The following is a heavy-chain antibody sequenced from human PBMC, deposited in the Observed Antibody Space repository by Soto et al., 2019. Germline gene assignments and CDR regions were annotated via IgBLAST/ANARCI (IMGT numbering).Heavy chain of an antibody. D-gene: IGHD3-3*01. CDR2: INHSGST. CDR3: ARVEYYDFWSGYSQHKTIYYGMDV. V-gene: IGHV4-34*01. Sequence: PSETRSLTCAVYGGSFSGYYWSWIRQPPGKGLEWIGEINHSGSTNYNPSLKSRVTISVDTSKNQFSLKLSSVTAADTAVYYCARVEYYDFWSGYSQHKTIYYGMDVWGQGTTVTVSS. J-gene: IGHJ6*02. CDR1: GGSFSGYY.